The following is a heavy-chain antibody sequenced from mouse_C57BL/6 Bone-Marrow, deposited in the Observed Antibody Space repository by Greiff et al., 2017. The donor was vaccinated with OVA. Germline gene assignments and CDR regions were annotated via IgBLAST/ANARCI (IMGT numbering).Heavy chain of an antibody. Sequence: QVQLQQPGAELVKPGASVKLSCKASGYTFTSYWMHWVKQRPGQGLEWIGMIHPNSGSTNYNEKFKSKATLTVDKSSSTAYMQLSSLTSADSAVYYCARWEFITTVVATDYFDYWGQGTTLTVSS. V-gene: IGHV1-64*01. J-gene: IGHJ2*01. CDR1: GYTFTSYW. CDR3: ARWEFITTVVATDYFDY. D-gene: IGHD1-1*01. CDR2: IHPNSGST.